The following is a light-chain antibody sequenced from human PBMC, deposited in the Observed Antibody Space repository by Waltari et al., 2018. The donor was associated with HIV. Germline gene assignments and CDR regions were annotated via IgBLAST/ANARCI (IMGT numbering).Light chain of an antibody. CDR3: AAWDDSLSGRV. Sequence: QSVLTQPPSASGTPGQRVTISCSGSSSNIGSNYVYWYQQLPRTAPKLLIYRNNQRPSGVPDRFSGSKSGTSASLAISGLRSEDEADYYCAAWDDSLSGRVFGGGTKLTVL. CDR1: SSNIGSNY. V-gene: IGLV1-47*01. J-gene: IGLJ3*02. CDR2: RNN.